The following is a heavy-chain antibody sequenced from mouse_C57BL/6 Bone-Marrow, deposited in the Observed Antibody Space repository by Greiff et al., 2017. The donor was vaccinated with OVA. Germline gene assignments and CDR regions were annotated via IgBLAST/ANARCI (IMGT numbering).Heavy chain of an antibody. J-gene: IGHJ1*03. CDR2: IYPGSGST. CDR3: ARPDYYGSSYWYFDV. D-gene: IGHD1-1*01. Sequence: QVQLQQPGAELVKPGASVKMSCKASGYTFTSYWITWVKQRPGRGLEWIGDIYPGSGSTNYNEKFKSKATLTVDTSSSTAYMQLSSLTSEDSAVYYCARPDYYGSSYWYFDVWGTGTTVTVSS. V-gene: IGHV1-55*01. CDR1: GYTFTSYW.